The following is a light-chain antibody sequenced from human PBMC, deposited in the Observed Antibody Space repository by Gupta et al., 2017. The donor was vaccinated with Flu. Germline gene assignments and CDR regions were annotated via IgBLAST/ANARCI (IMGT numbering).Light chain of an antibody. CDR3: QQYET. V-gene: IGKV3-15*01. Sequence: MTQSPAALTVSPGGRTTLYCGGSQGVDRHLAWEQQKPGQAPRILIYGASSRATGVRGRLRGSGSGTEFTLTVTRVQSEDFAVYDCQQYETFGQGTKLEIK. CDR1: QGVDRH. CDR2: GAS. J-gene: IGKJ2*01.